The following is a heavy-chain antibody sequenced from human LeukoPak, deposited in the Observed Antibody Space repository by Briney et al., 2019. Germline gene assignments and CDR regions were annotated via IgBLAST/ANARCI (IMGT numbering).Heavy chain of an antibody. CDR1: GFAFSTYA. Sequence: PGGSLRLSCATSGFAFSTYAMSWVRQAPGKGLEWVSSISGSGGSTNYAGSVRGRLTISRDSSKKTLYLQMNSLRVEDTAVYYCARGASSGWYPTPAFDYWGQGTLVTVSS. D-gene: IGHD6-19*01. V-gene: IGHV3-23*01. J-gene: IGHJ4*02. CDR2: ISGSGGST. CDR3: ARGASSGWYPTPAFDY.